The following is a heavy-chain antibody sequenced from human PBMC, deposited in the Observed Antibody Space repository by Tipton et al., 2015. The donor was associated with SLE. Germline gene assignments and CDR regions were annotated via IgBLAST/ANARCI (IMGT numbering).Heavy chain of an antibody. CDR1: DGSIDRSF. CDR3: ASGTLEWSHEPDY. Sequence: TLSLTCTVSDGSIDRSFWNWIRQPPGKGLEWIGYINNTGSTNYNPSLKRRVTIAVDPSKNQFSLKLRSVTAADTAMFYCASGTLEWSHEPDYWGQGTLVTVSS. J-gene: IGHJ4*02. D-gene: IGHD3-3*01. V-gene: IGHV4-59*01. CDR2: INNTGST.